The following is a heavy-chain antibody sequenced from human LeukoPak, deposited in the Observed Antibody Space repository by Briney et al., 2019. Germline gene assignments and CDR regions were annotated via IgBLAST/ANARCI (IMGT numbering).Heavy chain of an antibody. V-gene: IGHV4-34*01. CDR1: GGSFSGYY. CDR2: INHSGST. D-gene: IGHD2-2*02. Sequence: SETLSLSCAVYGGSFSGYYWSWIRQPPGKGLEWIGEINHSGSTNYNPSLKSRVTISVDTSKNQFSLKLSSVTAADTAVYYCARELRYCSSTSCYTTPFDYWGQGTLVTVSS. J-gene: IGHJ4*02. CDR3: ARELRYCSSTSCYTTPFDY.